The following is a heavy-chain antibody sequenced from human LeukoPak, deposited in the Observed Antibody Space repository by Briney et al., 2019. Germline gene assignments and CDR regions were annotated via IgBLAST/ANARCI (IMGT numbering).Heavy chain of an antibody. J-gene: IGHJ4*02. CDR2: IYYSGST. V-gene: IGHV4-59*01. D-gene: IGHD5-18*01. CDR3: ARVRDTAMVIDY. Sequence: SETLSLTCTVSGGSISSYYWSWIRQPPGKGLEWIGYIYYSGSTNYNPSLKSRVTISVDTSKNQFSLKLSSVTAADTAVYYCARVRDTAMVIDYWGQGTPVTVSS. CDR1: GGSISSYY.